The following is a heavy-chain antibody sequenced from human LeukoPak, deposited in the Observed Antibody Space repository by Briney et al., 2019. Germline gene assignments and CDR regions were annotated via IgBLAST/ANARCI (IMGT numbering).Heavy chain of an antibody. Sequence: SGGSLRLSCAASGFTFSAYSMSWVRQAPGKGLEWISYTSRSRGAIFYADSVKGRFTISGDNAKSSLYLQMNGLRAEDTAVYYCVRDPLYGFDYWGQGTLVTVFS. J-gene: IGHJ4*02. CDR3: VRDPLYGFDY. V-gene: IGHV3-48*04. CDR1: GFTFSAYS. CDR2: TSRSRGAI. D-gene: IGHD4-17*01.